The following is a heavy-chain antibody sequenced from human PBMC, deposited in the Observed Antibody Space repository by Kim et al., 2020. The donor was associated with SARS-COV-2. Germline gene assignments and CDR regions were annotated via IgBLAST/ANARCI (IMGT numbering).Heavy chain of an antibody. V-gene: IGHV5-51*01. CDR3: ARHRASGGMDV. Sequence: TRYSPSFKGQVTISADKSISTAYVQWSSLKAPDTAMYYCARHRASGGMDVWGQGTTVTVSS. J-gene: IGHJ6*02. D-gene: IGHD3-10*01. CDR2: T.